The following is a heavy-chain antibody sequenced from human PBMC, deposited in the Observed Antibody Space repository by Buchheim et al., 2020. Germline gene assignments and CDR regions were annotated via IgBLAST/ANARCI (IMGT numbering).Heavy chain of an antibody. CDR3: ARAIDSGGYYGHRPYYFDS. CDR1: GYSFSSYW. CDR2: IWPADSDI. Sequence: EVQLVQSGAELKKPGESLKISCKGSGYSFSSYWIGWVRQMPGKGLEWMGVIWPADSDIRYSPSFQGPVTISADKSISTAFPQWSSLGASDTAMYYCARAIDSGGYYGHRPYYFDSWGQGTL. J-gene: IGHJ4*02. D-gene: IGHD3-10*01. V-gene: IGHV5-51*03.